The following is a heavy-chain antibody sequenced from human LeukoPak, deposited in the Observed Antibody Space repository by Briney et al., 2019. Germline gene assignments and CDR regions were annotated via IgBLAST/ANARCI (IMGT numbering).Heavy chain of an antibody. J-gene: IGHJ4*02. CDR3: ARHPRGYCTDGVCYGSDY. Sequence: GESLKISCKSSGYSFSTYWIGWVRQMPGTGLEWMGIVYPDKSESRYSPSFQGQVTISVDKSINTAYLQLSSLKASDTAVYYCARHPRGYCTDGVCYGSDYWGQGTLVTVSS. V-gene: IGHV5-51*01. CDR2: VYPDKSES. D-gene: IGHD2-8*01. CDR1: GYSFSTYW.